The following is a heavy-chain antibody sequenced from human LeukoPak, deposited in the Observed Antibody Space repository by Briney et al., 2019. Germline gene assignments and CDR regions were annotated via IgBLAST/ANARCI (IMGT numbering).Heavy chain of an antibody. CDR3: AKDLGDYGKVCLDY. D-gene: IGHD4-17*01. Sequence: GGSLRLSCAASGFTFGDYGMSWVRQAPGKGLEWVSAISGSGGSTYYADSVKGRVTISRDNSKNTLYLQVNSLRAEDTAVYYCAKDLGDYGKVCLDYWGQGTLVTVSS. CDR1: GFTFGDYG. CDR2: ISGSGGST. V-gene: IGHV3-23*01. J-gene: IGHJ4*02.